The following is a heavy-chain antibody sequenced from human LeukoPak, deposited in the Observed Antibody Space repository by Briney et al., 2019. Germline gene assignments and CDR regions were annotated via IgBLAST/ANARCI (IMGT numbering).Heavy chain of an antibody. CDR2: ITSGSSNI. CDR3: AKDSSGWYFDY. D-gene: IGHD6-19*01. Sequence: GGSLRLSCAASRFTFSSYSMNWVRQAPGKGLEWVSYITSGSSNIYYADSVRGRFTISRDNAKNSLYLQMNSLRAEDTALYYCAKDSSGWYFDYWGQGTLVTVSS. J-gene: IGHJ4*02. CDR1: RFTFSSYS. V-gene: IGHV3-48*01.